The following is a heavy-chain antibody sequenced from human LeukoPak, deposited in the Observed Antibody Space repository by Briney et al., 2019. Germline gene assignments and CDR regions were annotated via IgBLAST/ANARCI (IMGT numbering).Heavy chain of an antibody. CDR3: AKGGSLTTVTHFDY. CDR2: IGDSGGST. D-gene: IGHD4-17*01. V-gene: IGHV3-23*01. J-gene: IGHJ4*02. Sequence: GGTLRLSCAASGFTFSNYGMSWVRQAPGKGLEWVSGIGDSGGSTYYADSVKGRFTISRDNSKNTLYLQMNSLRAEDTAVYYCAKGGSLTTVTHFDYWGQGTLVTVSS. CDR1: GFTFSNYG.